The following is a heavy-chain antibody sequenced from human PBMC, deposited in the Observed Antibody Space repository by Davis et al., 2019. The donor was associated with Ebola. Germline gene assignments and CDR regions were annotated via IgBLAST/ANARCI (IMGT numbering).Heavy chain of an antibody. Sequence: MPSETLSLTCTVSGGSISSYYWSWIRQPPGKGLEWIGYIYYSGSTNYNPSLKSRVTISVDTSKNQFSLKLSSVTAADTAVYYCARGYDFWSGYYTGVPEYYYYGMDVWGQGTTVTVSS. CDR2: IYYSGST. V-gene: IGHV4-59*01. CDR1: GGSISSYY. D-gene: IGHD3-3*01. J-gene: IGHJ6*02. CDR3: ARGYDFWSGYYTGVPEYYYYGMDV.